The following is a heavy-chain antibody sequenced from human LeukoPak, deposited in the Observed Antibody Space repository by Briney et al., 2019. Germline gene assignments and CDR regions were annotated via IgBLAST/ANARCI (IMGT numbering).Heavy chain of an antibody. CDR3: ARRAQVERRHSQFDY. CDR1: GGTFSSYA. Sequence: ASVKVSCKASGGTFSSYAISWVRQAPGQGLEWMGIINPSGASTIYAQKFQGRVTMTRDMSTSTVYMELSSLRSEDTAVYYCARRAQVERRHSQFDYWGQGTLVTVSS. CDR2: INPSGAST. D-gene: IGHD1-1*01. V-gene: IGHV1-46*01. J-gene: IGHJ4*02.